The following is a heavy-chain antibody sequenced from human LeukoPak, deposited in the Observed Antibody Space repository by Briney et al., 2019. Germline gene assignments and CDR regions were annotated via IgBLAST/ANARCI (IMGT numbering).Heavy chain of an antibody. CDR1: GFTFSDYY. D-gene: IGHD6-13*01. Sequence: GGSLRLSCAASGFTFSDYYMSWIREAPGKGLEWISYISNGAVTRYYADSVKGRFTISRDNAENSLYLQMNSLRAEDTAVYYCAREVVAAAGTVDYWGQGTLVTVSS. CDR2: ISNGAVTR. V-gene: IGHV3-11*04. CDR3: AREVVAAAGTVDY. J-gene: IGHJ4*02.